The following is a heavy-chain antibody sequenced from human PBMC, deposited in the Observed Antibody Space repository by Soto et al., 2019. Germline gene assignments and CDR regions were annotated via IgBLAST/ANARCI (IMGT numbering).Heavy chain of an antibody. CDR1: GFSLSTSGVG. CDR2: IYWDDDK. Sequence: QITLKESGPTLVKPTQTLTLTCTFSGFSLSTSGVGVGWIRQPPGKALEWLALIYWDDDKRYSPSLKTRLTITKDSSKKQVVLTMTNMDPVDTATYYCAHVRSSLSGVVIMAVDYWGQGTLVTVSS. CDR3: AHVRSSLSGVVIMAVDY. V-gene: IGHV2-5*02. D-gene: IGHD3-3*01. J-gene: IGHJ4*02.